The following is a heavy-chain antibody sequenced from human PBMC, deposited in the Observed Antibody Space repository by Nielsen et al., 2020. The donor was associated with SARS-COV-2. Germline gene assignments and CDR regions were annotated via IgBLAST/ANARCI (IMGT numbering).Heavy chain of an antibody. D-gene: IGHD3-16*01. J-gene: IGHJ6*02. CDR1: GGSLSGYY. Sequence: SETLSLTFAVYGGSLSGYYWSWIRQSPGKGLEWIGEINHSGSTNYNPSLKSRITVSVDTSKNQFSLKLSSVTAADTAVYYCARHGGGNGDYYYYGLDVWGQGTTVTVSS. CDR3: ARHGGGNGDYYYYGLDV. V-gene: IGHV4-34*01. CDR2: INHSGST.